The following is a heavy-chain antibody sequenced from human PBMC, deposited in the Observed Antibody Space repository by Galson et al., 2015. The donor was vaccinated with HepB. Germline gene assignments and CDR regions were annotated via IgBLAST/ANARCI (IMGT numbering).Heavy chain of an antibody. V-gene: IGHV4-34*01. D-gene: IGHD3-22*01. CDR3: ARSYYYDSSGYLPYWYFDL. CDR2: INHSGST. Sequence: ETLSLTCAVYGGSFSGYYWSWIRQPPGKGLEWIGEINHSGSTNYNPSLKSRVTISVDTSKNQFSLKLSSVTAADTAVYYCARSYYYDSSGYLPYWYFDLWGRGTLVTVSS. J-gene: IGHJ2*01. CDR1: GGSFSGYY.